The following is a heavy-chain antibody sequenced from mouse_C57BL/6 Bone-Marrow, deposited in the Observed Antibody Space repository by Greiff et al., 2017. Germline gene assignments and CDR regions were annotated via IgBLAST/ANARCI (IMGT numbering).Heavy chain of an antibody. J-gene: IGHJ1*03. CDR3: ARERYYYGRSFYWYFGG. CDR1: GYTFTDYN. Sequence: EVQLQQSGPELVKPGASVKMSCKASGYTFTDYNMHWVKQSHGKSLEWIGYINPNNGGTSYNQKFKGKATLTVNKSSSTAYMELRSLTSEDSAVYYCARERYYYGRSFYWYFGGWGTGTTVTVSS. CDR2: INPNNGGT. D-gene: IGHD1-1*01. V-gene: IGHV1-22*01.